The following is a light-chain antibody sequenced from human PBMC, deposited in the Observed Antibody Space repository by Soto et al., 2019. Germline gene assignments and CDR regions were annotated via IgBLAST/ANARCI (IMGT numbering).Light chain of an antibody. CDR2: DAS. V-gene: IGKV3-11*01. J-gene: IGKJ5*01. CDR1: QSVSSY. Sequence: EIVLTQSPATLSLSPGERATLSCRASQSVSSYLAWYQQKPGQAPRLLIYDASNRATGIAARFSGSGSGTDFTLTIRSLEPEDFAVYYCQQRSSWPPTFGQGTRLEIK. CDR3: QQRSSWPPT.